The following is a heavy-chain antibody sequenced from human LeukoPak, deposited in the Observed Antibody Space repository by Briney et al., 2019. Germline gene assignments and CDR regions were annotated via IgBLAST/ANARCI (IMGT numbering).Heavy chain of an antibody. CDR2: ISSSSSYI. CDR3: ARGYCSSTSYYRGAFGI. J-gene: IGHJ3*02. Sequence: GGSLRLSCAASGFTFSSYGMHWVRQAPGKGLEWVSSISSSSSYIYYADSVKGRFTISRDNAKNSLYLQMNSLRAEDTAVYYCARGYCSSTSYYRGAFGIWGQGTMVTVSS. CDR1: GFTFSSYG. D-gene: IGHD2-2*01. V-gene: IGHV3-21*01.